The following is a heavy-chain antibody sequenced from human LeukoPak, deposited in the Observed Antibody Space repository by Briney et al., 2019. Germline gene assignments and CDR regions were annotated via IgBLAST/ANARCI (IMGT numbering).Heavy chain of an antibody. CDR3: AKDGSVLPAAMFVDY. D-gene: IGHD2-2*01. CDR2: ISGSGGST. J-gene: IGHJ4*02. V-gene: IGHV3-23*01. Sequence: GGSLRLSCAASGFTVSSYAMSWVRQAPGKGLEWVSAISGSGGSTYYADSVKGRFTISRDNSKNTLYLQMNTLRAGDTAVYYCAKDGSVLPAAMFVDYWGQGTLVTVSS. CDR1: GFTVSSYA.